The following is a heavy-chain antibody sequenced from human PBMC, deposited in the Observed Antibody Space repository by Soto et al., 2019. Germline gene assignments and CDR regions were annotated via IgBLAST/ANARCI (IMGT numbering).Heavy chain of an antibody. Sequence: QVQLVQSGAEVKEPGASVKLSCKTSGYSFTSYYIHWVRQAPGQGLEWMAIINPSGCDTGYTQKCQGRVTVTRDMSTSTVYMDLSSLRSEDAAVYYCALNAFDFWGQGTMVTVSS. V-gene: IGHV1-46*01. CDR2: INPSGCDT. CDR1: GYSFTSYY. J-gene: IGHJ3*01. CDR3: ALNAFDF.